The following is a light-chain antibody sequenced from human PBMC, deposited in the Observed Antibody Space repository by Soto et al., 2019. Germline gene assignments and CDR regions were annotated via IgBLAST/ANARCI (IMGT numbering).Light chain of an antibody. CDR3: QQSTGIPYT. CDR2: AAS. V-gene: IGKV1-39*01. J-gene: IGKJ2*01. CDR1: QTIDTY. Sequence: DIQMTQSPSSLSASVGDRVTITCRASQTIDTYLNWYQQNPGKAPKLLIYAASTLQNRDPSRFSGSGSGTDFTLTISSLQPEDFVTYEYQQSTGIPYTFGQGTKLEIK.